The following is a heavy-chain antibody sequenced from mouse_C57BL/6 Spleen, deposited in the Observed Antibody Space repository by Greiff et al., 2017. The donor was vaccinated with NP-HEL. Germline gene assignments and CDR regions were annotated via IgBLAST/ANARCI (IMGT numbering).Heavy chain of an antibody. Sequence: EVQLQQSGPELVKPGASVKISCKASGYTFTDYYMNWVKQSHGKSLEWIGDINPNNGGTSYNQKFKGKATLTVDKSSSTAYMELRSLTSEDSAVYYCAPMVTTGMDYWGQGTSVTVSS. D-gene: IGHD2-2*01. CDR3: APMVTTGMDY. CDR2: INPNNGGT. CDR1: GYTFTDYY. J-gene: IGHJ4*01. V-gene: IGHV1-26*01.